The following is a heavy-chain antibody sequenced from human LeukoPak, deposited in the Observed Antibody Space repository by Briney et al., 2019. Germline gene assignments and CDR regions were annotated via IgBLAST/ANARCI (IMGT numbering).Heavy chain of an antibody. CDR3: ARFYGSGSYYNGGFDY. J-gene: IGHJ4*02. Sequence: ASVKVSCKASGYTFTSYAMHWVRQAPGQRLEWMGWISAGNGNTKYSQKFQGRVTITRDTSASTAYMELSSLRSEDTAVYYCARFYGSGSYYNGGFDYWGQGTLVTVSS. CDR1: GYTFTSYA. V-gene: IGHV1-3*01. D-gene: IGHD3-10*01. CDR2: ISAGNGNT.